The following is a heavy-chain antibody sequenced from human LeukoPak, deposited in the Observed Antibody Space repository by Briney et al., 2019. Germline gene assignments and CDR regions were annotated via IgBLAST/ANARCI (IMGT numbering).Heavy chain of an antibody. D-gene: IGHD3-3*01. CDR3: ARGGSPFWSGSGGWFDP. Sequence: SETLSLTCTVSGGSISSSSYYWGWIRQPPGKGLEWIGSIYNSGSTYYNPSLKSRVTISVDTSKNQFSLKLSSVTAADTAVYYCARGGSPFWSGSGGWFDPWGQGTLVTVSS. J-gene: IGHJ5*02. CDR1: GGSISSSSYY. CDR2: IYNSGST. V-gene: IGHV4-39*01.